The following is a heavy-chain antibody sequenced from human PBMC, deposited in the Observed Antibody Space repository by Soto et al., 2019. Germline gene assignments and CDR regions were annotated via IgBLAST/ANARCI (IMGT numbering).Heavy chain of an antibody. D-gene: IGHD3-10*01. V-gene: IGHV3-23*01. CDR1: GLTFSSYA. Sequence: EVQLLESGGGLVQPGGSLRLSCAASGLTFSSYAMGWVRQAPGKGLEWVSAISGSGGSTYYADSVKGRFTISRDNSKNTLYLQMNSLRAEDTAVYYCAKGPYGPGSFDYWGQGTLVTVSS. CDR3: AKGPYGPGSFDY. J-gene: IGHJ4*02. CDR2: ISGSGGST.